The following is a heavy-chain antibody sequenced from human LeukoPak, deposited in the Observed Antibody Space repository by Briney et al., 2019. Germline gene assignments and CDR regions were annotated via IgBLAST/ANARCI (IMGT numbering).Heavy chain of an antibody. CDR2: ISSSSSYI. CDR3: GKGNEKVEVILYH. V-gene: IGHV3-21*01. D-gene: IGHD2/OR15-2a*01. J-gene: IGHJ4*01. CDR1: GFTFSSYS. Sequence: GGSLRLSCAASGFTFSSYSMNWVRQAPGKGLEWVSSISSSSSYIYYADSVKGRFTISRDNAKNSLYLQMNSLRAEDTAVYYCGKGNEKVEVILYHWGQGTLVNGS.